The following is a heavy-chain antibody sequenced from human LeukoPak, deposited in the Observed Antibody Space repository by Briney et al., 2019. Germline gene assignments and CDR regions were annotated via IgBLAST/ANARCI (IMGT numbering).Heavy chain of an antibody. D-gene: IGHD3-22*01. CDR2: MNPNSGNK. CDR3: ARTKPDNSEIYN. CDR1: GYTFTTYD. Sequence: ASVKVSCKSSGYTFTTYDINGVRQAAGQGLEWMGWMNPNSGNKGYAQKFQGRLTITRNASISTAYMELSSLRSDDTAVYYCARTKPDNSEIYNWGQGTLVTVSS. V-gene: IGHV1-8*03. J-gene: IGHJ4*02.